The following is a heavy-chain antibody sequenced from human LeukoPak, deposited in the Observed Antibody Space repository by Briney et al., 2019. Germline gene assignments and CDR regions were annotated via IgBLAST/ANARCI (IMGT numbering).Heavy chain of an antibody. D-gene: IGHD6-13*01. CDR2: IRRDGSEK. J-gene: IGHJ4*01. V-gene: IGHV3-7*01. Sequence: GGSLRLSCEVSGFTFTDFWVNWVRQAPGKGPEWVASIRRDGSEKTYVDSVKGRFTISRDNTKNSLSLQLNGLRAEDTAVYYCVRDGTAPGLYFDLWGQGTLVTVSS. CDR1: GFTFTDFW. CDR3: VRDGTAPGLYFDL.